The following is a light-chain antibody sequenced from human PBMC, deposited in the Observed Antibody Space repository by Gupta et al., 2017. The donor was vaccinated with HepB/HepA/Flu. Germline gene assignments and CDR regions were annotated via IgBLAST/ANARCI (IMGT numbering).Light chain of an antibody. CDR1: SGINVGTYR. Sequence: QTVLTQPSSLSASPGASASLTCTLRSGINVGTYRIYWFQQKPGSPPQYLLRYKSDSDKQQGSGVPSRFSGSKDASANAGILLISGLQAVDEADYYCMTWHNNVAEFGGGTKLTVL. CDR3: MTWHNNVAE. CDR2: YKSDSDK. J-gene: IGLJ3*02. V-gene: IGLV5-45*02.